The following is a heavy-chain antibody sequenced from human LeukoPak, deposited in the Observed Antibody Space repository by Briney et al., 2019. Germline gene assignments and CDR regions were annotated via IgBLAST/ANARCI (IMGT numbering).Heavy chain of an antibody. V-gene: IGHV1-46*01. CDR1: GYTFTSYY. D-gene: IGHD6-13*01. Sequence: ASVKVSCKASGYTFTSYYMHWVRQAPRQGLEWMGIINPSGGSTSYAQKFQGRVTMTRDTSTSTVYMELSSLRSEDTAVYYCARGEAAAGTEGAFDIWGQGTMVTVSS. J-gene: IGHJ3*02. CDR3: ARGEAAAGTEGAFDI. CDR2: INPSGGST.